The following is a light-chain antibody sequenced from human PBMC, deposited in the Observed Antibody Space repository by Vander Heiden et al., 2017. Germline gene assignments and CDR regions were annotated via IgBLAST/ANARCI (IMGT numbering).Light chain of an antibody. V-gene: IGKV3-20*01. CDR3: QQYGTSPWT. J-gene: IGKJ1*01. CDR2: GPS. Sequence: EIVLTQSPGTLSLSPGERATLSCRASQSISSTSLAWYQQKPGRAPRLLIYGPSTRATGIPDRFSGSASGTDFTLTISRLEPEDCAVYYCQQYGTSPWTFGQGTTVEIK. CDR1: QSISSTS.